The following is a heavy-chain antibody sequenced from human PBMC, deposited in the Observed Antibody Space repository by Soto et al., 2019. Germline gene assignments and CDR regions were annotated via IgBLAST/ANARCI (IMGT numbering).Heavy chain of an antibody. V-gene: IGHV3-11*05. CDR3: ARDPGTGPVWFAL. J-gene: IGHJ5*02. Sequence: PGGSLRLXCAASGFTCSDYYMSWIRQAPGKGLEWVSYISTSSSYTNYADSVMGRFTISRDNAKNSLYLQMNSLRAEDTAVYFCARDPGTGPVWFALWVQGTLVTVSS. CDR1: GFTCSDYY. CDR2: ISTSSSYT.